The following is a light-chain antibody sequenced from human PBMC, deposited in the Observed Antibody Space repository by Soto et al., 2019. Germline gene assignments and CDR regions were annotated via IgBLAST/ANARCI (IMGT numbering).Light chain of an antibody. J-gene: IGLJ2*01. CDR3: GLHAGSSAV. CDR2: DVS. Sequence: QSALTQPPSASGSPGQSVTISCTGTSSDVGGYNYVSWYQQHPGKAPKVIIYDVSKRPSGVPDRFSGSKSGNTASLTVSGLQTDDAAAYYCGLHAGSSAVFGGVTTLSVL. V-gene: IGLV2-8*01. CDR1: SSDVGGYNY.